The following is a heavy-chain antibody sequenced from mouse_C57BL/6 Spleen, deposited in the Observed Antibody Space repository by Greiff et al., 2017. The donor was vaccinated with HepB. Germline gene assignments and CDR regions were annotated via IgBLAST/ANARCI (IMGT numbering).Heavy chain of an antibody. CDR2: FHPYNDDT. CDR1: GYTFTTYP. CDR3: ARRRWDEGYYAMDY. Sequence: LQESGAELVKPGASVKMSCKASGYTFTTYPIEWMKQNHGKSLEWIGNFHPYNDDTKYNEKFKGKATLTVEKSSSTVYLELSRLTSDDAAVYYCARRRWDEGYYAMDYWGQGTSVTVSS. J-gene: IGHJ4*01. D-gene: IGHD4-1*01. V-gene: IGHV1-47*01.